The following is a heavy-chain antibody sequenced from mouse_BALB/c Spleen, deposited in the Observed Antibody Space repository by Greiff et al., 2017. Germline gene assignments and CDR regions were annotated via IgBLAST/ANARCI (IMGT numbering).Heavy chain of an antibody. CDR2: ISYSGST. D-gene: IGHD1-1*01. V-gene: IGHV3-2*02. J-gene: IGHJ4*01. Sequence: DVKLEESGPSLVKPSQSLSLTCTVTGYSITSDYAWNWIRQFPGNKLEWMGYISYSGSTSYNPSLKSRISITRDTSKNQFFLQLNSVTTEDTATYYCASRFIPWAMDYWGQGTSVTVSS. CDR1: GYSITSDYA. CDR3: ASRFIPWAMDY.